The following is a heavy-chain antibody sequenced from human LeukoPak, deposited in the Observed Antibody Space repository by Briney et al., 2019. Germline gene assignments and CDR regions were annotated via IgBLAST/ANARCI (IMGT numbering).Heavy chain of an antibody. CDR2: IYRGAST. CDR3: ARLRGYHYADAFDI. CDR1: GFSASNNY. V-gene: IGHV3-53*01. J-gene: IGHJ3*02. Sequence: GGSLRLSCSASGFSASNNYMSGVAAGPGRGAEGVSVIYRGASTHPAPSVKGRFTIYRDNSKNTLHLQMNNLRAEDTAVYYCARLRGYHYADAFDIWGQGTVVTVSS. D-gene: IGHD3-22*01.